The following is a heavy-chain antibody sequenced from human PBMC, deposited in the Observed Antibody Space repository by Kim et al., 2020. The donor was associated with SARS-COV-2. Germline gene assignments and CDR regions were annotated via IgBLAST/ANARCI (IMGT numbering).Heavy chain of an antibody. J-gene: IGHJ4*02. CDR3: ARDYWNGAGDY. D-gene: IGHD1-1*01. Sequence: KYYADSVKGRFTISRDNSKNTLYLQMNSLRAEDTAVYYCARDYWNGAGDYWGQGTLVTVSS. CDR2: K. V-gene: IGHV3-30*01.